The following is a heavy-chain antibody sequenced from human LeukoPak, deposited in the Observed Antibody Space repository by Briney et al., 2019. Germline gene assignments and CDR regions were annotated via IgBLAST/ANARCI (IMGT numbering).Heavy chain of an antibody. CDR2: ISGSGGST. J-gene: IGHJ4*02. Sequence: PGGSLRLSCAASGFTFSSYAMSWVRQAPGKGLEWVSAISGSGGSTYYADSVKGRFTISRDNSKNTLYLQMNSLRAEDTAVYYCAKDVQYYDFWSGFPHGYDYWGQGTLVTVSS. V-gene: IGHV3-23*01. CDR3: AKDVQYYDFWSGFPHGYDY. CDR1: GFTFSSYA. D-gene: IGHD3-3*01.